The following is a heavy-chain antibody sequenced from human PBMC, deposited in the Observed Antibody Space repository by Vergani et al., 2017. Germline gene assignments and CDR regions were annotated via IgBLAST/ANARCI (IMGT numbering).Heavy chain of an antibody. CDR1: GFTCSRYW. J-gene: IGHJ4*02. D-gene: IGHD1-26*01. Sequence: EVHLVESGGGLVQPGGSLRLSCAASGFTCSRYWMGWVRQAPGKGLEWVANIQQDGSETYYVDSVKGRFTISRDNAKNSLYLQMNSLRAEDTAVYYCALGGIVGATSPFDYWGQGTLVTVSS. CDR3: ALGGIVGATSPFDY. CDR2: IQQDGSET. V-gene: IGHV3-7*01.